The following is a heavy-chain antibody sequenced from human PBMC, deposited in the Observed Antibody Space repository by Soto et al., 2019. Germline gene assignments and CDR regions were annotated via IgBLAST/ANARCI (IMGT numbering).Heavy chain of an antibody. V-gene: IGHV3-11*01. CDR1: GFTFSDYY. Sequence: QVQLVESGGGLVKPGGSLRLSCAASGFTFSDYYMSWIRQAPGKGLEWVSYISSSGSTIYYADSVKGRFTISRDNAKNSLYLQMNSLGAEDTAGYYCARFRCGGDCYGPPPYYYYMDVWGKGTTVTVSS. D-gene: IGHD2-21*01. J-gene: IGHJ6*03. CDR2: ISSSGSTI. CDR3: ARFRCGGDCYGPPPYYYYMDV.